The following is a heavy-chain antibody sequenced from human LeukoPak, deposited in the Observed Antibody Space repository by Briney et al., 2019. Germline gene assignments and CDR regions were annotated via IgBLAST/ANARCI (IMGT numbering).Heavy chain of an antibody. D-gene: IGHD5-12*01. CDR3: ARGSGYDPLYYFDY. J-gene: IGHJ4*02. Sequence: GGSLRLSCAASGFTFSSYAMSWVRQAPGKGLEWVANIKQDGSEKYYVDSVKGRFTISRDSAKNSLYLQMNSLRAEDTAVYYCARGSGYDPLYYFDYWGQGTLVTVSS. CDR2: IKQDGSEK. V-gene: IGHV3-7*01. CDR1: GFTFSSYA.